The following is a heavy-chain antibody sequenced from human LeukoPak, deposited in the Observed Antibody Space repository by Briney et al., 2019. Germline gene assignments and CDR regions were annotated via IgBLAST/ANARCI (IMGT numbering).Heavy chain of an antibody. CDR2: INPNSGGT. Sequence: ASVKVSCKASGYTFTGYYMHWVRQAPGQGLEWMGWINPNSGGTNYAQKFQGRVTMTRDTSISTAYMELSRLRSDDTAVYYCARDGREWPRLYNWFDPWGQGTLVTVSS. V-gene: IGHV1-2*02. D-gene: IGHD3-3*01. CDR1: GYTFTGYY. J-gene: IGHJ5*02. CDR3: ARDGREWPRLYNWFDP.